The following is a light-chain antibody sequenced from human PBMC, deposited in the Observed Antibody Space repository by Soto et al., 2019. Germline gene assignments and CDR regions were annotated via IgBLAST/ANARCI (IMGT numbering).Light chain of an antibody. CDR1: QSVSSSY. Sequence: EIVLTQSPVTLSLSPGERATLSCRASQSVSSSYLAWYQQKPGQAPRLLIYGASSRATGIPDRFSGSGSGTDFTLTISRLEPEDFAAYYRQQYARSPITLGQGTRPEIK. J-gene: IGKJ5*01. CDR2: GAS. CDR3: QQYARSPIT. V-gene: IGKV3-20*01.